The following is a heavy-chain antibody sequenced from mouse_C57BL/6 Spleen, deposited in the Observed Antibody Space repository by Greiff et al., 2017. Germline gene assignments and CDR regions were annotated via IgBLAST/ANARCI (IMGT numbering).Heavy chain of an antibody. CDR1: GFNIKNTY. J-gene: IGHJ1*03. CDR3: AKTDGSSYWYFDV. CDR2: IDPANGNT. D-gene: IGHD1-1*01. Sequence: VQLQQSVAELVRPGASVKLSCTASGFNIKNTYMHWVKQRPEQGLEWIGRIDPANGNTKYAPKFQGQATITADTSSNTAYLPLSSLTSEDTAIYCCAKTDGSSYWYFDVWGTGTTVTVSS. V-gene: IGHV14-3*01.